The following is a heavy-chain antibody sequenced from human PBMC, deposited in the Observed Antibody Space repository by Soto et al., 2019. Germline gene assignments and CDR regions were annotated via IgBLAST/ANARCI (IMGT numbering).Heavy chain of an antibody. CDR2: IYYSGST. Sequence: SETLSLTCTVSGGSISTADYYWSWIRQHPGKGLEWIGYIYYSGSTYYNPSLKSRVTISVDTSKNQFSLKLSSVTAADTAVYYFARYYYDSSGYPKYFDYWGQGSLVTVSS. CDR3: ARYYYDSSGYPKYFDY. V-gene: IGHV4-31*03. CDR1: GGSISTADYY. D-gene: IGHD3-22*01. J-gene: IGHJ4*02.